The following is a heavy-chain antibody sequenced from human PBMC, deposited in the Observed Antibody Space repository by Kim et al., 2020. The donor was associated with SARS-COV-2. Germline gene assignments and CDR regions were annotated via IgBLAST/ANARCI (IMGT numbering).Heavy chain of an antibody. CDR2: IYYSGST. J-gene: IGHJ6*01. Sequence: SETLSLTCTVSGVSISSYYWSWIRQPPGKGLEWIGYIYYSGSTNYNPSLKRRVTISVDTSKNQFSLKLSSGTAADTALDYFAGHVGRIVAVDGLSPLDV. CDR1: GVSISSYY. V-gene: IGHV4-59*08. CDR3: AGHVGRIVAVDGLSPLDV. D-gene: IGHD6-19*01.